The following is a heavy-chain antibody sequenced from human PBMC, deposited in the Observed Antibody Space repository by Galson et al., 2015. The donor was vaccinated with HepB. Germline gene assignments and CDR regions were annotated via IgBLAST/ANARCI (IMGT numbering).Heavy chain of an antibody. CDR3: ARGPPIRLLEWILSNFDY. CDR1: GCTFTSYY. CDR2: IKPSGGST. V-gene: IGHV1-46*01. Sequence: SVKVSCKASGCTFTSYYMHWVRQAPGQGLEWMGIIKPSGGSTSYAQKFQGRVTMTRDTSTSTVYMELSSLRSEDTAVYYCARGPPIRLLEWILSNFDYLCQRSLVTVPS. D-gene: IGHD3-3*01. J-gene: IGHJ4*02.